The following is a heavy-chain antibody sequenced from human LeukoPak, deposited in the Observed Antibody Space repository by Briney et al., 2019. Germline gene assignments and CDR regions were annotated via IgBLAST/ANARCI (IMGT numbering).Heavy chain of an antibody. CDR3: ARREDTVVLVTAPGDAFDI. J-gene: IGHJ3*02. D-gene: IGHD2-15*01. Sequence: PSETLSLTCSVSGGSSASSSFFWVWIRQPPGKGLDYIGTSYYSGNTYYNPSLKSRVTISVDTSKNQLSLKLSSVTAADTAVYYCARREDTVVLVTAPGDAFDIWGQGTMVTVSS. CDR1: GGSSASSSFF. CDR2: SYYSGNT. V-gene: IGHV4-39*01.